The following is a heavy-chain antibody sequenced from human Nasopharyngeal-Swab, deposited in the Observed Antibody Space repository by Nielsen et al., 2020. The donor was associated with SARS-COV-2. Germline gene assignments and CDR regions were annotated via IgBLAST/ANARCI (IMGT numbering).Heavy chain of an antibody. CDR1: GFTFSSYS. J-gene: IGHJ4*02. CDR2: ISGSSGST. Sequence: GGSLRLSCAASGFTFSSYSMNWVRQAPGKGLEWVSYISGSSGSTRYADSVKGRFTISRDNAKNSLYLQMNSLRDEDTAVYYCARDLPRGYSPDYWGQGTLVTVSS. D-gene: IGHD1-1*01. CDR3: ARDLPRGYSPDY. V-gene: IGHV3-48*02.